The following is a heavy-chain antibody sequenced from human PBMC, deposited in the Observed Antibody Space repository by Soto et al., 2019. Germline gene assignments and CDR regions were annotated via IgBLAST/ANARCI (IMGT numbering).Heavy chain of an antibody. CDR3: ARVLDSSGYHFDY. D-gene: IGHD3-22*01. CDR1: GGSISSGGYS. J-gene: IGHJ4*02. CDR2: IYHSGST. V-gene: IGHV4-30-2*01. Sequence: SETLSLTYAVSGGSISSGGYSWSWIRQPPGKGLEWIGYIYHSGSTNYNPSLKSRVTISVDKSKNQFSLKLSSVTAADTAVYYCARVLDSSGYHFDYWGQGTLVTVSS.